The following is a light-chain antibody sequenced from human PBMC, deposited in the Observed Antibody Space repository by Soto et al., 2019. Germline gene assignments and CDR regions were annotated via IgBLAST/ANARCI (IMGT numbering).Light chain of an antibody. CDR2: GAS. J-gene: IGKJ4*01. CDR1: QSVSSSY. Sequence: EIVLTQSPGTLSLSPGERATLSCRASQSVSSSYLAWYQQKPGQAPRLLIYGASSRATGIPARFSGSGSATDFTLTISSLEAEDFAVYYCQQRSNWLTFGGGTKVDIK. V-gene: IGKV3D-20*02. CDR3: QQRSNWLT.